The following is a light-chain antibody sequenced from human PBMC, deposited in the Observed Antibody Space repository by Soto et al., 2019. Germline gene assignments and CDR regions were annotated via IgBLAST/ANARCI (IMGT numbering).Light chain of an antibody. CDR1: DDIDNF. J-gene: IGKJ3*01. V-gene: IGKV1-33*01. CDR3: QQYDNLAFT. Sequence: DIQMTQSPSSLSASVGDRVTITCQASDDIDNFLSWYQQTPGKAPKLLIHDAYTLQRGVPSRFSGSGSGTDFTLTSSSLQPEDFATYYCQQYDNLAFTFGPGTKVDVK. CDR2: DAY.